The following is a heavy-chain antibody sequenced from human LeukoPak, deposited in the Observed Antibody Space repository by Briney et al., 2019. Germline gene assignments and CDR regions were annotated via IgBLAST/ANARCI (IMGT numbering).Heavy chain of an antibody. J-gene: IGHJ5*02. D-gene: IGHD5-18*01. CDR1: GGSLSEYY. CDR3: APRGDIEHSYGYGKWFDP. CDR2: INHSGST. V-gene: IGHV4-34*01. Sequence: SETLSVTCAVYGGSLSEYYWSWIRQPPGKGLEWIGEINHSGSTNYNASLKSRVTISVDTSKNQFSLRLSSVTAADTAVYYCAPRGDIEHSYGYGKWFDPWGQGTRVTVSS.